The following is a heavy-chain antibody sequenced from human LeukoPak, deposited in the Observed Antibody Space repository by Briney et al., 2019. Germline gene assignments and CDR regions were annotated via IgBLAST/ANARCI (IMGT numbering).Heavy chain of an antibody. D-gene: IGHD1-1*01. V-gene: IGHV3-7*04. Sequence: GGSLRPSCVASDFNFRSNWMDWVRQAPGRGLEWVANIKGDGSEKNYVDSVEGRFSISRDNAKSSLYLEMNSLRAEDTGVYYCAKEGDWNLDYWGQGALVTVSS. J-gene: IGHJ4*02. CDR2: IKGDGSEK. CDR1: DFNFRSNW. CDR3: AKEGDWNLDY.